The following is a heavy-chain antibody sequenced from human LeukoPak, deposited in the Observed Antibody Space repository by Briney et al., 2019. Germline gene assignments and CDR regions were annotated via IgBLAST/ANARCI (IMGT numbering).Heavy chain of an antibody. CDR2: INTNTGNP. Sequence: ASVKVSCKASGYTFTSYAMNWVRQAPGQGLEWMGWINTNTGNPTYAQGFTGRFVFSLDTSVSTAYLQISSLKAEDTAVYYCARSSGPLLLWFGELLSRGYFDYWGQGTLVTVSS. V-gene: IGHV7-4-1*02. CDR3: ARSSGPLLLWFGELLSRGYFDY. CDR1: GYTFTSYA. D-gene: IGHD3-10*01. J-gene: IGHJ4*02.